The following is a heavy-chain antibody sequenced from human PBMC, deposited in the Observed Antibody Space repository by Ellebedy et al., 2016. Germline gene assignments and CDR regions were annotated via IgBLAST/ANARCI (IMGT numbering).Heavy chain of an antibody. CDR3: ARGPGSMAVVG. D-gene: IGHD2-15*01. V-gene: IGHV4-61*01. CDR1: GGAASSSSYY. Sequence: SETLSLXXTVSGGAASSSSYYWNWIRQPPGKGLQWIGYISNTGRSKYNPSLRSRLTLSVDTSKRQISLNLTSATAADTAVYYCARGPGSMAVVGWGPGTLVTVSS. J-gene: IGHJ4*02. CDR2: ISNTGRS.